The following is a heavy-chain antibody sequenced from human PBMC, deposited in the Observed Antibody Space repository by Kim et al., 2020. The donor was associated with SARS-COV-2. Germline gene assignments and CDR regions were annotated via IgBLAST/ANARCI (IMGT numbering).Heavy chain of an antibody. J-gene: IGHJ2*01. D-gene: IGHD2-2*01. CDR1: GYSFTSYW. Sequence: GESLKISCKGSGYSFTSYWIGWVRQMPGKGLEWMGIIYPGDSDTRYSPSFQGQVTISADKSISTAYLQWSSLKASDTAMYYCARLPLVPAAIRNYWYFDLWGRGTLVTVSS. CDR3: ARLPLVPAAIRNYWYFDL. CDR2: IYPGDSDT. V-gene: IGHV5-51*01.